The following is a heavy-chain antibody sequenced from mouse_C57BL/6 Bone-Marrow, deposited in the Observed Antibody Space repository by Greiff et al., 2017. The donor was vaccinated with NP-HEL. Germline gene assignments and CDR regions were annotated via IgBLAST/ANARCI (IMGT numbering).Heavy chain of an antibody. J-gene: IGHJ1*03. V-gene: IGHV1-81*01. Sequence: QVQLQQSGAELARPGASVKLSCKASGYTFTSYGISWVKQRTGQGLEWIGEIYPRSGNTYYNEKFKGKATLTADKSSSTAYMELRSLTSEDSAVYFCAREKFYYGSLYFDAWGTGTTVTVSS. CDR1: GYTFTSYG. D-gene: IGHD1-1*01. CDR2: IYPRSGNT. CDR3: AREKFYYGSLYFDA.